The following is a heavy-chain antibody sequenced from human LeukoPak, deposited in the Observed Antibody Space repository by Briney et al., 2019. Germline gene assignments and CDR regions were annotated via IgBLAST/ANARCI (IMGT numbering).Heavy chain of an antibody. CDR1: GFSFRSFW. V-gene: IGHV3-74*01. J-gene: IGHJ4*02. CDR3: ARGGDSGCDSPVY. Sequence: GGSLRLSCAASGFSFRSFWMHWVRQGPGKGLVWVSRINSDGSSTSYADSVKGRFTISRDNAQNTLYLQMNTLRVEDTAVYYCARGGDSGCDSPVYWGQGTLVTVSS. CDR2: INSDGSST. D-gene: IGHD5-12*01.